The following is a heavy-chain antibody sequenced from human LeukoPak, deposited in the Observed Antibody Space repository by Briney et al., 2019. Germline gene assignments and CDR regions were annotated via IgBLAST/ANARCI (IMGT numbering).Heavy chain of an antibody. CDR2: FSGDGGST. Sequence: GGSLRLSCAGSGFTFDDYAMRWVRQAPGKGLEWVSLFSGDGGSTSYADSVKGRFPLCRANSKNSRDLQMNSLRTEDTALYYCAKDISWGGNAFDIWGQGTMVTVSS. CDR1: GFTFDDYA. D-gene: IGHD3-16*01. CDR3: AKDISWGGNAFDI. J-gene: IGHJ3*02. V-gene: IGHV3-43*02.